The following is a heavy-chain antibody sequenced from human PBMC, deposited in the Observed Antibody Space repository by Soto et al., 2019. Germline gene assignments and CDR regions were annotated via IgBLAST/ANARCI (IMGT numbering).Heavy chain of an antibody. V-gene: IGHV3-9*01. CDR1: GFTFDAYP. J-gene: IGHJ3*01. CDR2: LSWNSGSI. Sequence: EVQLVESGGGLVQPGRSLRLSCAACGFTFDAYPMHWVRQAPGKGLEWVAGLSWNSGSIGYADSVKGRFTISRENAKSSLYLQMNSLTADDTALYYCVTDDSFEFWGQGTQVTVSS. CDR3: VTDDSFEF.